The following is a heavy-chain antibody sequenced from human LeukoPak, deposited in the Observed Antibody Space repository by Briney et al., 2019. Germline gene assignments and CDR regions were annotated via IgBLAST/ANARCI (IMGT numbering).Heavy chain of an antibody. J-gene: IGHJ4*02. CDR2: IYHSGST. V-gene: IGHV4-31*03. CDR3: AKLSTSYFDY. D-gene: IGHD2/OR15-2a*01. Sequence: SQTLSLTCTVSGGSISSGGYYWSWIRQHPGKGLEWIGYIYHSGSTYYNPSLKSRVTISVDTSKNQFSLKLSSVTAADTAVYYCAKLSTSYFDYWGQGTLVTVSS. CDR1: GGSISSGGYY.